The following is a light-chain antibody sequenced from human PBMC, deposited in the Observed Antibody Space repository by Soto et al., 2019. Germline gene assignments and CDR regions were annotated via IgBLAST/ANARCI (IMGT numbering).Light chain of an antibody. Sequence: QSALTQPASVSGSPGQSITISCTGTSSDVGGYNYVSWYQQHPGKAPKLMIYEVTHRPSGVSNRFSGSKSGNTASLTISGLQDEDEADYYCSSDTSSSTLVFGGGTKLTVL. V-gene: IGLV2-14*01. CDR3: SSDTSSSTLV. CDR1: SSDVGGYNY. CDR2: EVT. J-gene: IGLJ2*01.